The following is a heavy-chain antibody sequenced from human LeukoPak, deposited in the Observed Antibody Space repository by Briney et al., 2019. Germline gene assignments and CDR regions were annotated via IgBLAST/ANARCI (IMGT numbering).Heavy chain of an antibody. D-gene: IGHD5-12*01. J-gene: IGHJ4*02. V-gene: IGHV3-30-3*01. Sequence: PGGSLRLSCAASGFTFSSYAMHWVRQAPGKGLEWVAVISYDGSNKYYADSVKGRFTISRDNSKNTLYLQMNSLRAEDTAVYYCGQGDSGYDFATAQYWGQGTLVTVSS. CDR2: ISYDGSNK. CDR1: GFTFSSYA. CDR3: GQGDSGYDFATAQY.